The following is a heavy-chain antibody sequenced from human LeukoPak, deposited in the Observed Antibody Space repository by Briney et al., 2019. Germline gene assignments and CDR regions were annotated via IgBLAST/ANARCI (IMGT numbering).Heavy chain of an antibody. V-gene: IGHV1-46*01. CDR3: ARVGTDGRGYYFYYMDV. J-gene: IGHJ6*03. D-gene: IGHD6-13*01. Sequence: ASVKVSCKASGYTFTSYYMHWVRQAPGQGLEWMGIINPSGGSTSYAQKFQGRVTMTRDTSTSTVYMELSSLRSEDTAVYYCARVGTDGRGYYFYYMDVWGKGTTVTVSS. CDR1: GYTFTSYY. CDR2: INPSGGST.